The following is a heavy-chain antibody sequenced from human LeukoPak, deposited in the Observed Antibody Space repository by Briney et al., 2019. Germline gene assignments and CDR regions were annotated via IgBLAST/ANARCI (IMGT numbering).Heavy chain of an antibody. CDR1: GFTFSSYA. J-gene: IGHJ4*02. D-gene: IGHD6-13*01. Sequence: GGPLRLSCAAFGFTFSSYAMSWVRQAPGKGLEWVSSISGSSTYYADSVKGRFTISRDNSKNTLYLQMNSLRAEDTAVYYCAKGVSSLTFSFDYWGQGTLVTVSS. V-gene: IGHV3-23*01. CDR3: AKGVSSLTFSFDY. CDR2: ISGSST.